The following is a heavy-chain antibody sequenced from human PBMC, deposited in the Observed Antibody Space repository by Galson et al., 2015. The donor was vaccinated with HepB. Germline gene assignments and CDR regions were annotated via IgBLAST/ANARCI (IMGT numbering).Heavy chain of an antibody. CDR2: ISISGRNT. D-gene: IGHD4/OR15-4a*01. Sequence: ALRLSCAVSGFSFSNSAMTWVRQAPGRGPEWSSGISISGRNTYYADSVKGRFTISRDNSKNTVFLQMNSLRAEDTAVYYCAKEEVPNDYWGQGTLVTVSS. CDR1: GFSFSNSA. V-gene: IGHV3-23*01. J-gene: IGHJ4*02. CDR3: AKEEVPNDY.